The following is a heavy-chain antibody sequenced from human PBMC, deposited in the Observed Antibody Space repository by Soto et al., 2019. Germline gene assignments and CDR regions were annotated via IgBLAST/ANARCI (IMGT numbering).Heavy chain of an antibody. CDR3: ARGNWRGVGAYTYYFDY. CDR2: INHSGST. Sequence: SETLSLTCAVYGGSFSGYYWSWIRQPPGKELEWIGEINHSGSTNYNPSLKSRVTISVDTSKNQFSLKLSSVTAADTAVYYCARGNWRGVGAYTYYFDYWGQGTLVTVSS. D-gene: IGHD1-26*01. CDR1: GGSFSGYY. J-gene: IGHJ4*02. V-gene: IGHV4-34*01.